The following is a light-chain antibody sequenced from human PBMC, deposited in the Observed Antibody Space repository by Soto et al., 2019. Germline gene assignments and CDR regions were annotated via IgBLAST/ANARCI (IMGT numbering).Light chain of an antibody. CDR1: QSVINN. J-gene: IGKJ4*01. Sequence: IAMTQSPATLSVSPGERATLSCRASQSVINNLAWYQQKPGQAPRLLIYGASTRATVIPARFSGSGSGTEFTFTISSLQSEDFAVYYCQQYYNWPLTFGGGTKVEIK. CDR2: GAS. CDR3: QQYYNWPLT. V-gene: IGKV3-15*01.